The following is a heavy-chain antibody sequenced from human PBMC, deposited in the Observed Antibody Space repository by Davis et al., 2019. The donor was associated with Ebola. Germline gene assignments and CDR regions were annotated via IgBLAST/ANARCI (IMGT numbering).Heavy chain of an antibody. D-gene: IGHD3-10*01. CDR3: ARDPSVGDLPPYYFDY. V-gene: IGHV1-18*01. CDR2: ISGYNGDT. J-gene: IGHJ4*02. Sequence: ASVKVSCKASGYTFSTYGLNWVRQAPGQGLEWMGWISGYNGDTNYAQKLQGRVTMTRDTSTSTVYIELSSLRSEDTAVYYCARDPSVGDLPPYYFDYWGQGTLVTVSS. CDR1: GYTFSTYG.